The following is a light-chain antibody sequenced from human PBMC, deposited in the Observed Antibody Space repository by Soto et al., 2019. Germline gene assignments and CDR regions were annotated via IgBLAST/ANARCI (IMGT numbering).Light chain of an antibody. V-gene: IGKV3-20*01. CDR1: QSVTNSF. Sequence: EIVLAQSPGTLSLSPGARATLSCRASQSVTNSFLAWYQHKPGQAHRLLIYGASRRATGIPDRFTGSGSGTDFTLTISRLEPEDFAVYYCQQYVSSPWAFGQGPKVEI. J-gene: IGKJ1*01. CDR2: GAS. CDR3: QQYVSSPWA.